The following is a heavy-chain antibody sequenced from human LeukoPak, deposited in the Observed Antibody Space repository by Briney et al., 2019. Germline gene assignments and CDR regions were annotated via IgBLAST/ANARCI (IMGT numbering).Heavy chain of an antibody. Sequence: SETLSLTCAVSGDSFSSHYWTWIRQSPGTGLEWIGYISHIGRTNYNPSLKGRVTISIDASKNQFSLKLRSVTAADTAVYYCARDLVTVTKGFDIWGQGTMVSVSS. J-gene: IGHJ3*02. CDR1: GDSFSSHY. CDR2: ISHIGRT. D-gene: IGHD4-17*01. V-gene: IGHV4-59*11. CDR3: ARDLVTVTKGFDI.